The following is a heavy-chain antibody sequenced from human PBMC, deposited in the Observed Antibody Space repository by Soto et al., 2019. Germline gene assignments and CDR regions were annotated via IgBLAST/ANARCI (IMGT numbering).Heavy chain of an antibody. D-gene: IGHD3-22*01. CDR1: GFTFSSYA. V-gene: IGHV3-30-3*01. CDR3: ARDPITMIVVVNPYYFDY. J-gene: IGHJ4*02. CDR2: ISYDGSNK. Sequence: PGGSPRLSCAASGFTFSSYAMHWVRQAPGKGLEWVAVISYDGSNKYYADSVKGRFTISRDNSKNTLYLQMNSLRAEDTAVYYCARDPITMIVVVNPYYFDYWGQGTLVTVSS.